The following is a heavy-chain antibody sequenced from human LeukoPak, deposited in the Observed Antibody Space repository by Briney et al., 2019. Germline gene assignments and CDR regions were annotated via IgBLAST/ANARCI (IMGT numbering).Heavy chain of an antibody. CDR3: ARVRGCSSTSCYGLGWFDP. D-gene: IGHD2-2*01. Sequence: ASVKVSCKASGYTFTSYGISWVRQAPGQGLEWMGWISAYNGNTNYAQKLQGGVTMTTDTSTSTAYMELRSLRSDDTAVYYCARVRGCSSTSCYGLGWFDPWGQGTLVTVSS. J-gene: IGHJ5*02. CDR2: ISAYNGNT. CDR1: GYTFTSYG. V-gene: IGHV1-18*01.